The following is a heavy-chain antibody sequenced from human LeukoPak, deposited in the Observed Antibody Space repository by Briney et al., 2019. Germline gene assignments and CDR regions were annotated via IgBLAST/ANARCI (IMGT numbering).Heavy chain of an antibody. V-gene: IGHV3-64D*09. J-gene: IGHJ4*02. CDR3: VKDGYSYGYVFDY. CDR2: ISSNGGST. CDR1: GFTFSSYA. Sequence: GGSLRLSCSASGFTFSSYAMHWVRQAPGKGLEYVSAISSNGGSTYYADSVKGRFTISRDNSKNTLYLQMSSLRAEETAVYYCVKDGYSYGYVFDYWGQGTLVTVSS. D-gene: IGHD5-18*01.